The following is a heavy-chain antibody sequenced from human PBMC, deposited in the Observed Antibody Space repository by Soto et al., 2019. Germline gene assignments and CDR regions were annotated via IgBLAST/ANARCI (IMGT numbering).Heavy chain of an antibody. CDR1: GFTFRDHA. CDR3: ARALFPDVDIYAMDV. CDR2: IWNDGSNK. Sequence: GALRVSCAASGFTFRDHAMHWVRQGPGKGREWLAIIWNDGSNKFYAGSVQGRFTISRDNSKNTVYLQMNTLSAEDTAVYYCARALFPDVDIYAMDVWGQGTTVTVSS. D-gene: IGHD5-12*01. V-gene: IGHV3-33*01. J-gene: IGHJ6*02.